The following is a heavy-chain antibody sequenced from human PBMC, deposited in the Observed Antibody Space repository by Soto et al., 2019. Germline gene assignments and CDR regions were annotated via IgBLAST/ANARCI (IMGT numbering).Heavy chain of an antibody. J-gene: IGHJ2*01. D-gene: IGHD2-15*01. Sequence: QVQLVQSGAEVKKPGSSVKVSCKASGGTFSSYAISWVRQAPGQGLEWMGGIIPMFGTINYAQKFQGRVTITADESTSTAYMELSSLRSEDTAVYYCARVVTVVKSFHYWYFDLWGRGTLVTVSS. V-gene: IGHV1-69*12. CDR2: IIPMFGTI. CDR1: GGTFSSYA. CDR3: ARVVTVVKSFHYWYFDL.